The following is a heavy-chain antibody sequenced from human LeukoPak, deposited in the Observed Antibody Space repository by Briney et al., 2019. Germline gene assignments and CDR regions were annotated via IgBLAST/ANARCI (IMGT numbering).Heavy chain of an antibody. J-gene: IGHJ4*02. V-gene: IGHV3-30*18. D-gene: IGHD2-15*01. CDR1: GFTFSSYG. CDR2: ISYDGSNK. CDR3: AKARLRYCSGGSCYGLDY. Sequence: GRSLRLSCAASGFTFSSYGMHWVRQAPGKGPEWVAVISYDGSNKYYADSVKGRFTISRDNSKNTLYLQMNSLRAEDTAVYYCAKARLRYCSGGSCYGLDYWGQGTLVTVSS.